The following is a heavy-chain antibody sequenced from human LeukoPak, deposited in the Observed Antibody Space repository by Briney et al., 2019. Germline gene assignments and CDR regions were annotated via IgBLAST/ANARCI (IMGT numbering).Heavy chain of an antibody. D-gene: IGHD3-22*01. CDR3: ARDSPSSGDAFDI. CDR2: INHSGST. J-gene: IGHJ3*02. CDR1: GGSFSGYY. Sequence: SETLSLTCAVYGGSFSGYYWSWIRQPPGKGLEWIGEINHSGSTNYNPSLKSRVTISVDTSKNQFSLKLSSVTAADTAVYYCARDSPSSGDAFDIWGQGTMVTVSS. V-gene: IGHV4-34*01.